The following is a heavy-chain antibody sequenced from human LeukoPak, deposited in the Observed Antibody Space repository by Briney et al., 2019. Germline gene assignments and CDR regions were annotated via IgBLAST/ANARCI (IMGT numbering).Heavy chain of an antibody. D-gene: IGHD3-10*01. CDR2: INTNTGNP. Sequence: ASVKVSCKASGYTFTSYDINWVRQAPGQGLEWMGWINTNTGNPTYAQGFTGRFVFSLDTSVSTAYLQISSLKAEDTAVYYCARVNGEFMTYYFDYWGQGTLVTVSS. V-gene: IGHV7-4-1*02. J-gene: IGHJ4*02. CDR3: ARVNGEFMTYYFDY. CDR1: GYTFTSYD.